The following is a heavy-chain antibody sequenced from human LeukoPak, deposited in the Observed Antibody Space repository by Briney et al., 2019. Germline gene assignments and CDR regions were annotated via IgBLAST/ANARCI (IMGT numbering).Heavy chain of an antibody. CDR3: ARASGGYYPFDY. CDR2: IYSGGST. D-gene: IGHD3-22*01. V-gene: IGHV3-53*01. CDR1: GFTVSTNY. J-gene: IGHJ4*02. Sequence: GGSLRLSCAASGFTVSTNYMSWVRQAPGKGLEWVSSIYSGGSTYYADSVKGRFTISRDNSKNTLYLQMNSLRAEDTAMYYCARASGGYYPFDYWGQGTLVTVSS.